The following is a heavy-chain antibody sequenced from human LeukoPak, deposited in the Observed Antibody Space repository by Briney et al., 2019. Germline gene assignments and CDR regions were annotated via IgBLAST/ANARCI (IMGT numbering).Heavy chain of an antibody. D-gene: IGHD2-15*01. Sequence: GGSLRLSCAASGFTFSGYAMSWVRQAPGRGLEWVSTISGSGDITYYADSVKDRLTISRDNSKNTLYLQMNSLRAEDTAVYYCAKDRRSGGSCSDYSGQGTLVTVSS. V-gene: IGHV3-23*01. J-gene: IGHJ4*02. CDR1: GFTFSGYA. CDR2: ISGSGDIT. CDR3: AKDRRSGGSCSDY.